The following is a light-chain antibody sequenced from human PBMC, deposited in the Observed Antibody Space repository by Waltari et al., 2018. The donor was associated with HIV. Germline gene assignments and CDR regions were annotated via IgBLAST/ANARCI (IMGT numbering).Light chain of an antibody. CDR2: GAS. Sequence: EIVLTQSPGTLSLYPGERATLSCRASPSVSSSYLAWYQQKPGQAARLLSYGASSRATSIPDRFSGSGSVTDFTLTISRMEPEDFAVYYCQQYGSSPPFTFGPGTKVDIK. J-gene: IGKJ3*01. CDR3: QQYGSSPPFT. V-gene: IGKV3-20*01. CDR1: PSVSSSY.